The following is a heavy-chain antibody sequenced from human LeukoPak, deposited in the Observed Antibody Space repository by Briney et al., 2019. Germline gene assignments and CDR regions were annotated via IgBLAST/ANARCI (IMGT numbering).Heavy chain of an antibody. CDR3: ATAYYSYGSFDY. V-gene: IGHV4-39*07. CDR2: IYYSGST. CDR1: GGSISSSSYY. Sequence: SETLSLTCTVSGGSISSSSYYWGWIRQPPGKGLEWIGSIYYSGSTYYNPSLKSRVTISVDTSKNQFSLKLSSVTAADTAVYYCATAYYSYGSFDYWGQGTLVTVSS. D-gene: IGHD5-18*01. J-gene: IGHJ4*02.